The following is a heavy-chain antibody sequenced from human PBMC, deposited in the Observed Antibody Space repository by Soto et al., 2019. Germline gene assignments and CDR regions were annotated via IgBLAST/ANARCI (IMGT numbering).Heavy chain of an antibody. J-gene: IGHJ4*02. V-gene: IGHV4-59*01. CDR2: IYYSGST. CDR3: ARARYYYGSDY. CDR1: GGSISSYY. Sequence: SETLSLTCTVSGGSISSYYWSWIRQPPGKGLEWIGYIYYSGSTNYNPSLKSRVTISVDTSKNQFSLKLSSVTAADTAVYYCARARYYYGSDYWGQGTLVTVSS. D-gene: IGHD3-10*01.